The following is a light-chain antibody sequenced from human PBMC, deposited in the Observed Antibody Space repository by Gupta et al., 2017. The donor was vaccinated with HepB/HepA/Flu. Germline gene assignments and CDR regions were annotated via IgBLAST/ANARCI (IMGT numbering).Light chain of an antibody. V-gene: IGKV3-15*01. CDR3: QQYNNWPSLT. Sequence: EIVMTQSPATLSVSPGERATLSCRTSQSVSSNLAWYQQKPGQAPRLLIYGASTRATGIPARFSGSGSGTELTLTISSLQSEDFAVFYCQQYNNWPSLTFGGGTKVEIK. J-gene: IGKJ4*01. CDR2: GAS. CDR1: QSVSSN.